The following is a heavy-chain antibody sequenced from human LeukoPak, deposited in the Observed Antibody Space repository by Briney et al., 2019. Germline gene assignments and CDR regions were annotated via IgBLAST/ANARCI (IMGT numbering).Heavy chain of an antibody. V-gene: IGHV7-4-1*02. Sequence: ASVKVSCKASGYTFTSYAMTWVRQAPGQGLEWMGWINTNTGNPTYAQGFTGRFVFSLDTSVSTAYLQISSLKAEDTAVYYCARDRVVRGVFPPDAFDIWGQGTMVTVSS. CDR2: INTNTGNP. CDR3: ARDRVVRGVFPPDAFDI. J-gene: IGHJ3*02. D-gene: IGHD3-10*01. CDR1: GYTFTSYA.